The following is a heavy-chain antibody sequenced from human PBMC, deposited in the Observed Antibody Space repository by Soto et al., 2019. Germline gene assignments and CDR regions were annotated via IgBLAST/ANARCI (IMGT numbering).Heavy chain of an antibody. CDR1: GYTFTSYG. D-gene: IGHD5-18*01. CDR2: ISAYNGNT. CDR3: ARDGGYSYGPGKYYFDY. Sequence: QVQLVQSGAEVKKPGASVKVSCKASGYTFTSYGISWVRQAPGQGLEWMGWISAYNGNTNYAQKLQGRVTMTTDTSXSXGYMELRSLRSDDTAVYYCARDGGYSYGPGKYYFDYWGQGTLVTVSS. J-gene: IGHJ4*02. V-gene: IGHV1-18*01.